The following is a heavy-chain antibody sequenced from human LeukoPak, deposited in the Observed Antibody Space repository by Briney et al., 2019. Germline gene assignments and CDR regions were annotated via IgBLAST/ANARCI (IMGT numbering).Heavy chain of an antibody. Sequence: SETLSLTCAVYGGSFSGYYWSWIRQPPGKGLEWIGEINHSGSTNYNPSLKSRVTISVDRSKNQFSLKLSSVTAADTAVYYCARDLEYYDSNHYFDYWGQGTLVTVSS. CDR1: GGSFSGYY. V-gene: IGHV4-34*01. D-gene: IGHD3-22*01. CDR3: ARDLEYYDSNHYFDY. J-gene: IGHJ4*02. CDR2: INHSGST.